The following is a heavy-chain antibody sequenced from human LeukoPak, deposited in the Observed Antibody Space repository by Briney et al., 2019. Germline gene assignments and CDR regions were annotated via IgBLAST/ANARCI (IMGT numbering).Heavy chain of an antibody. V-gene: IGHV3-23*01. J-gene: IGHJ3*02. D-gene: IGHD6-19*01. CDR2: ISGSGGST. CDR1: GFTFSSYA. CDR3: AKDSLGYSSGFDAFDI. Sequence: PGGSLRLSCAASGFTFSSYAMSWVRQAPGKGLEWVSAISGSGGSTYYADSEKGRFTISRDNSKNTLYLQMNSLRAEDTAVYYCAKDSLGYSSGFDAFDIWGQGTMVTVSS.